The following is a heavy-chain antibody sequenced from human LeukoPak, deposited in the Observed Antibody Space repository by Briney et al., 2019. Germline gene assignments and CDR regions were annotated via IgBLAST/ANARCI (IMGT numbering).Heavy chain of an antibody. Sequence: GGSLRLSCAASGFTFSSYGMHWVRQAPGKGLEWVAFIRYDGSNKYYADSAKGRFTISRDNSKNTLYLQMNSLRAEDTAVYYCAKDEAHYYDSSGYPYTLDYWGQGTLVTVSS. CDR2: IRYDGSNK. V-gene: IGHV3-30*02. D-gene: IGHD3-22*01. J-gene: IGHJ4*02. CDR3: AKDEAHYYDSSGYPYTLDY. CDR1: GFTFSSYG.